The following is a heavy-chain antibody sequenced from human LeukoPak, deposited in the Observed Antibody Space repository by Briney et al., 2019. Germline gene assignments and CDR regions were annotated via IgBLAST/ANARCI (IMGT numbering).Heavy chain of an antibody. CDR1: GFTVSSNY. CDR3: ARDQWYYYDSSGYQRWFDP. Sequence: PGGSLRLSCAASGFTVSSNYMSWVRQAPGKGLEWVSVIYSGGSTYYADSVKGRFTISRHNSKNTLYLQMNSLRADDTAVYYCARDQWYYYDSSGYQRWFDPWGQGTLVTVSS. V-gene: IGHV3-53*04. CDR2: IYSGGST. J-gene: IGHJ5*02. D-gene: IGHD3-22*01.